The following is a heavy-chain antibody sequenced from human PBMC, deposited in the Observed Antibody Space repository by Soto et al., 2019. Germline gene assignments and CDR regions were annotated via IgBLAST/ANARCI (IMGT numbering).Heavy chain of an antibody. D-gene: IGHD4-17*01. CDR3: ARERPNFGDLAY. Sequence: TPSLTCTVSGGSISNYYWTWVRQPAGKGLEWIGRIYTSGMTNYNPSLKTRVTMSVDTSKSQFSLKLTSVTAADTAVYYCARERPNFGDLAYWGQGTLVTVSS. CDR2: IYTSGMT. V-gene: IGHV4-4*07. J-gene: IGHJ4*02. CDR1: GGSISNYY.